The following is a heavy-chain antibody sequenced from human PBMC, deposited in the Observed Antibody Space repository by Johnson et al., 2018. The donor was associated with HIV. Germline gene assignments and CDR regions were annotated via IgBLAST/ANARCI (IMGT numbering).Heavy chain of an antibody. D-gene: IGHD3-16*01. CDR3: ARGSRYTHDNDDVYLLHAFDI. V-gene: IGHV3-30*03. CDR1: GFTFSSYG. Sequence: QVYLVESGGGVVQPGRSLRLSCAASGFTFSSYGMHWVRQAPGKGLEWVAVISYDGSNKYYADSVKGRFTISRDNSKNTLYLQMNSLRAEDTAVYYCARGSRYTHDNDDVYLLHAFDIWGQGTMVTVSS. CDR2: ISYDGSNK. J-gene: IGHJ3*02.